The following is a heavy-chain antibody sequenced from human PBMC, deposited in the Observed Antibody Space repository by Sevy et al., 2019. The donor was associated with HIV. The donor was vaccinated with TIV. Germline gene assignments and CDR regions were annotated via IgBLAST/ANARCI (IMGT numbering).Heavy chain of an antibody. CDR2: ISYDGSNK. J-gene: IGHJ6*02. D-gene: IGHD2-2*01. Sequence: GGSLRLSCAASGFTFSSYGMHWVRQAPGKGLEWVAVISYDGSNKYYADSVKGRFTISRDNSKNTLYLQMNSLRAEDTATYYCAKDWSLGYCSRTSCYSPRTGGAKVLYYGMDVWGQGTTVTVSS. CDR3: AKDWSLGYCSRTSCYSPRTGGAKVLYYGMDV. CDR1: GFTFSSYG. V-gene: IGHV3-30*18.